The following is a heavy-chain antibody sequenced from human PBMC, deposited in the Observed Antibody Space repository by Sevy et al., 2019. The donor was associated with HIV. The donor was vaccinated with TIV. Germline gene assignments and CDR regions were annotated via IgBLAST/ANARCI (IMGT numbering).Heavy chain of an antibody. D-gene: IGHD3-16*01. CDR2: IKSKKDGGAT. CDR1: GFPFNKEW. V-gene: IGHV3-15*01. J-gene: IGHJ4*02. Sequence: GGSLRLSCSASGFPFNKEWMSWVRQAPGKGLEWVGGIKSKKDGGATDDAAPANGRFTISRDDSKNTLYLQMNSLKIEDTGFYYCSSQGERYWGLGTLVTVSS. CDR3: SSQGERY.